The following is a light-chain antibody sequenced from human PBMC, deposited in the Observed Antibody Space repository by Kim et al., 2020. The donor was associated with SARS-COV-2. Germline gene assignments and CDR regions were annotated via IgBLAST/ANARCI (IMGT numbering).Light chain of an antibody. J-gene: IGKJ2*01. CDR3: QQYSNWYT. CDR1: QSVSSN. V-gene: IGKV3-15*01. CDR2: DAS. Sequence: LSVTPGERATLSCRAIQSVSSNLAWDQQKPGQAPRLLIDDASTRATGIPARFSVSVSGTEFTLTISSLQSEDFAVYYCQQYSNWYTFGQGTKLEI.